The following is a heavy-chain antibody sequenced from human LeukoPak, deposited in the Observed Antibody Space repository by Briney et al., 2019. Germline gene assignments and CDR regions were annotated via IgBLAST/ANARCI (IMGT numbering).Heavy chain of an antibody. D-gene: IGHD3-10*01. CDR1: GGSISSYY. V-gene: IGHV4-4*07. CDR2: IYTRGST. CDR3: ARDRLLWFGELLTFDY. J-gene: IGHJ4*02. Sequence: SETLSLTCTVSGGSISSYYWSWIRQPAGKGLEWIGRIYTRGSTNYNPSLKSRVTMSVDTSKNQFSLKLSSVTAADTAVYYCARDRLLWFGELLTFDYWGQGTLVTVSS.